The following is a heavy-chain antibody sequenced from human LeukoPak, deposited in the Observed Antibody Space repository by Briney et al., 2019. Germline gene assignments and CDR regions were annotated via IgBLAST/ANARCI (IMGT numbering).Heavy chain of an antibody. CDR3: ARLGTGGTDY. Sequence: ASVKVSCKVSGYTLTELSMHWVRQAPGKGLEWMGGIIPIFGTANYAQKFQGRVTITTDESTSTAYMELSSLRSEDTAVYYCARLGTGGTDYWGQGTLVTVSS. V-gene: IGHV1-69*05. CDR2: IIPIFGTA. J-gene: IGHJ4*02. D-gene: IGHD7-27*01. CDR1: GYTLTELS.